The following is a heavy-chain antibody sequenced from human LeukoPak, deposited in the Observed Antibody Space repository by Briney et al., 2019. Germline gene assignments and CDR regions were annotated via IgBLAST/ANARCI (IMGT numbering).Heavy chain of an antibody. CDR3: AKLTGDYTAFDV. V-gene: IGHV4-39*07. CDR1: GGFISTTSH. D-gene: IGHD4-17*01. Sequence: SETLSLTCTVSGGFISTTSHWGWIRQPPGKGLEWIGGIHYSGSTYYNPSLESRVTISVDTSKNQVSLRLRSVAAADTAVYYCAKLTGDYTAFDVWGRGTMVTVSS. CDR2: IHYSGST. J-gene: IGHJ3*01.